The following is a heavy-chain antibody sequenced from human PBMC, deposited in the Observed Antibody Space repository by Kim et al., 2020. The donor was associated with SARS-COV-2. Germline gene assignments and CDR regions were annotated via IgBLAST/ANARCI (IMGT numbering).Heavy chain of an antibody. CDR1: GGSISSGGYY. J-gene: IGHJ3*02. Sequence: SETLSLTCTVSGGSISSGGYYWSWIRQHPGKGLEWIGYIYYSGSTYYNPSLKSRVTISVDTSKNQFSLKLSSVTAADTAVYYCASSGDYGEDAFDIWGQGTMVTVSS. V-gene: IGHV4-31*03. CDR2: IYYSGST. D-gene: IGHD4-17*01. CDR3: ASSGDYGEDAFDI.